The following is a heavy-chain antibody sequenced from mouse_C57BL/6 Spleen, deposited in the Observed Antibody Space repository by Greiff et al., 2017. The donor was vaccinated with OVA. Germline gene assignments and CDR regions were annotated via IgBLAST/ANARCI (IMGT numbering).Heavy chain of an antibody. CDR3: ARSRDYGSSPWFAY. J-gene: IGHJ3*01. V-gene: IGHV14-3*01. CDR1: GFNIKNTY. CDR2: IDPANGNT. Sequence: VHVKQSVAELVRPGASVKLSCTASGFNIKNTYMHWVKQRPEQGLEWIGRIDPANGNTKYAPKFQGKATITADTSSNTAYLQLSSLTSEDTAIYYCARSRDYGSSPWFAYWGQGTLVTVSA. D-gene: IGHD1-1*01.